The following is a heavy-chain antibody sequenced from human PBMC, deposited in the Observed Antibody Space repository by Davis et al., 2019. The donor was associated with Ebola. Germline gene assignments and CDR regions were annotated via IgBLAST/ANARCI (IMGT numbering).Heavy chain of an antibody. CDR3: ARVLTTVTTGWFDP. Sequence: SETLSLTCAVYGGSFSGYYWNWFRQPPGKGLEWIGYIYYSGSTNYNPSLKSRVTISVDTSKNQFSLKLSSVTAADTAVYYCARVLTTVTTGWFDPWGQGTLVTVSS. V-gene: IGHV4-59*01. CDR2: IYYSGST. J-gene: IGHJ5*02. CDR1: GGSFSGYY. D-gene: IGHD4-11*01.